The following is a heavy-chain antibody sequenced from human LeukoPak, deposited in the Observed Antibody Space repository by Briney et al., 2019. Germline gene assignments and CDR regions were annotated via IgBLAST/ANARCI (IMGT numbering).Heavy chain of an antibody. Sequence: PSETLSLTCTVSGYSISSGYYWGWIRQPPGKGLEWIGSIYHSGSTYYNPSLKSRVTISVDTSKNQFSLKLSSVTAADTAVYYCARDLTMVRGSHAFDIWGQGTMVTVSS. CDR2: IYHSGST. D-gene: IGHD3-10*01. J-gene: IGHJ3*02. CDR3: ARDLTMVRGSHAFDI. V-gene: IGHV4-38-2*02. CDR1: GYSISSGYY.